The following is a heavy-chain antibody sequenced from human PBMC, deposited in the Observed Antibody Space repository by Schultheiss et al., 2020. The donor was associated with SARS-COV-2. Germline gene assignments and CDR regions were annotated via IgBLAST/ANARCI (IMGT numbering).Heavy chain of an antibody. J-gene: IGHJ6*02. CDR2: IYHSGST. Sequence: SETLSLTCTVSGGSISSYYWGWIRQPPGKGLEWIGSIYHSGSTYYNPSLKSRVTISVDTSKNQFSLKLSSVTAADTAVYYCARDPYQLDDYGDYSIHYGMDVWGQGTTVTVSS. V-gene: IGHV4-38-2*02. D-gene: IGHD4-17*01. CDR1: GGSISSYY. CDR3: ARDPYQLDDYGDYSIHYGMDV.